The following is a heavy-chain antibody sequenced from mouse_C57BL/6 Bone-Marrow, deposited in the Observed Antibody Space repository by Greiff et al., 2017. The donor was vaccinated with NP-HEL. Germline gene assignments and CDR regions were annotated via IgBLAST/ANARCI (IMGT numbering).Heavy chain of an antibody. CDR3: ARSANSLTVYAMDY. V-gene: IGHV1-58*01. Sequence: VQLQQPGAELVMPGASVKLSCKASGYTFTSYWMHWVKQRPGQGLEWIGYIYIGNGYTEYNEKFKGKATLTAETSSSTAYMQLSSLTSEGSAIYFCARSANSLTVYAMDYWGQGTSVTVSS. D-gene: IGHD4-1*01. CDR2: IYIGNGYT. CDR1: GYTFTSYW. J-gene: IGHJ4*01.